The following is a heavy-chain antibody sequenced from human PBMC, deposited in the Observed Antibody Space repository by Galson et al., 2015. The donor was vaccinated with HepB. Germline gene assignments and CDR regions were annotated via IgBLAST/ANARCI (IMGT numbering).Heavy chain of an antibody. V-gene: IGHV3-30-3*01. CDR3: ARAYYYDSSGYCDY. J-gene: IGHJ4*02. CDR2: ISYDGSDK. Sequence: SLRLSCAASGFTFSRFPMHWVRQAPGKGLEWVAVISYDGSDKHYGDSVKGRFTIARDNSKNTLYLQMNSLRAEDTAVYYCARAYYYDSSGYCDYWGQGTLVTVSS. D-gene: IGHD3-22*01. CDR1: GFTFSRFP.